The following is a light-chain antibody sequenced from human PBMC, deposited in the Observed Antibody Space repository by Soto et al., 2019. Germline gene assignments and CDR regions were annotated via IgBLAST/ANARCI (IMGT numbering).Light chain of an antibody. CDR2: DVS. V-gene: IGLV2-14*01. J-gene: IGLJ1*01. Sequence: QSALTQPASASGSPGQSITISCTGTSSDFGGYNYVSWYQQHPGKAPKLMIYDVSNRPSGVSNRFSGSKSGNTASLTISGLQAEDEAEYYCSSYTSSSTPYVFGTGTKVTVL. CDR1: SSDFGGYNY. CDR3: SSYTSSSTPYV.